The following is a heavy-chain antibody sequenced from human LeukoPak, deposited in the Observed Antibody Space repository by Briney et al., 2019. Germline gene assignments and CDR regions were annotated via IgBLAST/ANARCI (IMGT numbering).Heavy chain of an antibody. Sequence: PGGSLRLSCAASGFTFSNYEMNWVRQAPGKGLEWVSYISSSGKTIYYAESVRGRFTTSRDNAKNSLYLQMNSLRADDTAVYYCARTPTVTNSYWGQGTLVTVSS. CDR1: GFTFSNYE. CDR2: ISSSGKTI. CDR3: ARTPTVTNSY. V-gene: IGHV3-48*03. J-gene: IGHJ4*02. D-gene: IGHD4-17*01.